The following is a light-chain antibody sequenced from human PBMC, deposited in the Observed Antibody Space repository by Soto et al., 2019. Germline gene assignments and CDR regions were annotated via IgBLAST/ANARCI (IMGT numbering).Light chain of an antibody. CDR3: QQGHNWPLT. V-gene: IGKV3-15*01. CDR2: GAS. Sequence: EIVMTQSPATLPLSPGERAALFCRATQGNNSELAWYQQKTGQPPRLLIYGASTRATGVPARFTGSESGSEFTLTISGLQSEDFAVYYCQQGHNWPLTFGQGTRLEI. J-gene: IGKJ2*01. CDR1: QGNNSE.